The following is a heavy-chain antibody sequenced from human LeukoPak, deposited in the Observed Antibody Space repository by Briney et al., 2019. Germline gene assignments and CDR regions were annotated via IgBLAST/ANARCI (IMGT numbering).Heavy chain of an antibody. CDR3: ARDLGGNSNFDY. CDR2: IYYTGST. J-gene: IGHJ4*02. V-gene: IGHV4-59*01. CDR1: FGSISSYY. D-gene: IGHD4-23*01. Sequence: PSETLSLTCSLSFGSISSYYWSWIRRPPGKGLEWIGNIYYTGSTNYNPSLKSRVTISVDTSKNHFSLKLSSVTAADTAVYYCARDLGGNSNFDYWGQGTLVAVSS.